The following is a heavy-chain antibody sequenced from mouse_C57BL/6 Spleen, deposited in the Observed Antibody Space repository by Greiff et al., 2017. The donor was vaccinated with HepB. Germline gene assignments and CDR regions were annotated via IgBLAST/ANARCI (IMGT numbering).Heavy chain of an antibody. CDR3: ARGGAMVTTGEAFDY. CDR2: INPSTDGT. D-gene: IGHD2-2*01. Sequence: VQLQQSGPELVKPGASVKISCKASGYSFTGYYMNWVKQSPEKSLEWIGEINPSTDGTTYNQKFKAKATLTVDKSSSTAYMQLKSLTSEDSAVYYCARGGAMVTTGEAFDYWGQGTTLTVSS. V-gene: IGHV1-42*01. J-gene: IGHJ2*01. CDR1: GYSFTGYY.